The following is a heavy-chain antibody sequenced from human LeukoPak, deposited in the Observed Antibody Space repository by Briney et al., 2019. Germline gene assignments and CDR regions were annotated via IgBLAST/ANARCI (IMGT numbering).Heavy chain of an antibody. J-gene: IGHJ4*02. D-gene: IGHD2-8*02. CDR1: GFTFSGAA. CDR3: TSNFCTGDVCGYY. CDR2: IRSKANSYAA. Sequence: QPGGSLRLSCAASGFTFSGAAMHWVRQASGKGLEWVGRIRSKANSYAAAYAASVKGRFTISRDDSKNTAYLQMDSLKTEDTAVYYCTSNFCTGDVCGYYWGQGTLVTVSS. V-gene: IGHV3-73*01.